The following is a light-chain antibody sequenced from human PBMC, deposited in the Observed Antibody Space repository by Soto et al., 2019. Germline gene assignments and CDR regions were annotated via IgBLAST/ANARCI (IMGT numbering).Light chain of an antibody. Sequence: DIQMTQSPSSLSASVGDRATITCRASQGISTYLNWYQQKPGKAPKLLIYAASSLQSGVPSRFSGSGSETDFTLTITSLQPEDFATYSCQHSTTWTFGQGTKVDIK. J-gene: IGKJ1*01. V-gene: IGKV1-39*01. CDR2: AAS. CDR1: QGISTY. CDR3: QHSTTWT.